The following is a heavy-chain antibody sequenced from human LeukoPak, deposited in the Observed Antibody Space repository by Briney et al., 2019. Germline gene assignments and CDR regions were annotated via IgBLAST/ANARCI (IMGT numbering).Heavy chain of an antibody. J-gene: IGHJ6*03. CDR3: ARELELLSYYYYMDV. Sequence: ASVKVSCKASGYTFTSYAMNWVRQAPGQGLEWMGWINPNSGGTNYAQKFQGRVTMTRDTSISTAYMELSRLRSDDTAVYYCARELELLSYYYYMDVWGKGTTVTVSS. D-gene: IGHD1-7*01. V-gene: IGHV1-2*02. CDR1: GYTFTSYA. CDR2: INPNSGGT.